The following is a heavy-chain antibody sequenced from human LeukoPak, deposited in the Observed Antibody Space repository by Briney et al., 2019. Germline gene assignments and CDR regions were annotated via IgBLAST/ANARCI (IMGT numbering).Heavy chain of an antibody. D-gene: IGHD6-19*01. CDR2: ISYDGSNE. J-gene: IGHJ4*02. V-gene: IGHV3-30*04. CDR1: GFTFSSYV. CDR3: ARRSGIAVAGAFDY. Sequence: GGSLRLSCAASGFTFSSYVMHWVRQAPGKGLEWVAIISYDGSNEYYADSVKGRFTISRDNSKNTLYLQMNSLRAEDTAVYYCARRSGIAVAGAFDYWGQGTLVTVSS.